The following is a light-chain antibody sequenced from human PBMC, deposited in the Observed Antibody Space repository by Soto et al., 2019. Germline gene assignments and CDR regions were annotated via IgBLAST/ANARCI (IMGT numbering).Light chain of an antibody. Sequence: DIQMTQSPSSLSASVGDRVTITCRASQNILNYLNWYQQKPGKAPKLLIYAASNLQSGVPSRFSGSGSGTDFTLTISSLQPEDFATYFCQQSYSKRTFGQGTKVDIK. J-gene: IGKJ1*01. CDR1: QNILNY. V-gene: IGKV1-39*01. CDR2: AAS. CDR3: QQSYSKRT.